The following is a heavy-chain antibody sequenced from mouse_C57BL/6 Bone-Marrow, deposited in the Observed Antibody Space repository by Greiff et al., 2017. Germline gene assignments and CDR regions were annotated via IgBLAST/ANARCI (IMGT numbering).Heavy chain of an antibody. J-gene: IGHJ3*01. CDR2: IDPSDSYT. V-gene: IGHV1-50*01. CDR1: GYTFTSYW. D-gene: IGHD2-5*01. Sequence: QVQLQQSGAELVKPGASVQLSCKASGYTFTSYWMQWVKQRPGQGLEWIGEIDPSDSYTNYNQKFKGKATLTVDTSSSTAYMQLSSLTSEDSAVYCCARPGKPYSNYGFDYWGQGTLVTVSA. CDR3: ARPGKPYSNYGFDY.